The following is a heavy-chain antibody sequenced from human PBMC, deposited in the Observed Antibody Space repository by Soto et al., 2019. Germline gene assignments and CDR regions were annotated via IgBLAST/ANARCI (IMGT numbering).Heavy chain of an antibody. Sequence: EVQLVESGGGLVQPGGSLRLSCAASGFTFSSYSMNWVRQAPGKGLEWVSYISSSSSTIYYADSVKGRFTFSRDNAKNSLYLQMNSLRAEDTAVYYCAREGSSGWNGLNWFDPWGQGTLVTVSS. CDR1: GFTFSSYS. V-gene: IGHV3-48*01. CDR2: ISSSSSTI. D-gene: IGHD6-19*01. J-gene: IGHJ5*02. CDR3: AREGSSGWNGLNWFDP.